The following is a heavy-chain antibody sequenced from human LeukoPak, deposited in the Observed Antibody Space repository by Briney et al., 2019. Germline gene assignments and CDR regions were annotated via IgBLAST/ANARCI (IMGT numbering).Heavy chain of an antibody. D-gene: IGHD3-22*01. CDR3: ARDLYDSSGYIDAVFDP. CDR2: ISSSSSYI. J-gene: IGHJ5*02. Sequence: AGGSLRLSCAASGFTFSSYSMNWVRQAPGKGLEWVSSISSSSSYIYYADSVKGRFTISRDNAKNSQYLQMNSLRAENTAVYYCARDLYDSSGYIDAVFDPWGQGTLVTVSS. V-gene: IGHV3-21*01. CDR1: GFTFSSYS.